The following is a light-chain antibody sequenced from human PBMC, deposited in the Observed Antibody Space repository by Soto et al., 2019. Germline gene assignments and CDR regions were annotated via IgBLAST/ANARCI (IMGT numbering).Light chain of an antibody. CDR2: GAS. J-gene: IGKJ4*01. CDR3: QPFVSDVT. V-gene: IGKV3-20*01. Sequence: EIVLTQSPGTLSLSPGERATLLCRASQPVSRSFVAWYQQKPGQAPRLLLYGASTRATGVPDRFSGSGSLTDFTLTINALAPEDFAVYYCQPFVSDVTFGVGTRV. CDR1: QPVSRSF.